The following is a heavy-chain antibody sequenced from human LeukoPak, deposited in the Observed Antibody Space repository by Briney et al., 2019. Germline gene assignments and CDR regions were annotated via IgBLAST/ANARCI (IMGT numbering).Heavy chain of an antibody. D-gene: IGHD4-11*01. Sequence: PSEPLSLTCTVSGGSISSYYWSWIRQPAGKGLEWIGRIFTSGSTNYNPSLKSRVTMSVDTSKNQFSLKLSSVTAADTAVYYCARGPPADTVTSCFDYWGQGTLVTVSS. CDR2: IFTSGST. CDR1: GGSISSYY. CDR3: ARGPPADTVTSCFDY. V-gene: IGHV4-4*07. J-gene: IGHJ4*02.